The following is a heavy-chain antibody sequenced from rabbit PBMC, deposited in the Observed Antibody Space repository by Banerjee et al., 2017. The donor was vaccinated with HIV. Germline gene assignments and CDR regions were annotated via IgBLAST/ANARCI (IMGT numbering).Heavy chain of an antibody. CDR2: IYAGSSGST. CDR3: ARDLAGVIGWNFDL. CDR1: GFSFSSSYW. Sequence: QEQLVESGGGLVQPEGSLTLTCKASGFSFSSSYWICWVRQAPGKGLELIACIYAGSSGSTYYASWANGRFTISKTSSTPVTLQMTSLTAADTATYFCARDLAGVIGWNFDLWGQGTLVTVS. J-gene: IGHJ4*01. D-gene: IGHD4-1*01. V-gene: IGHV1S45*01.